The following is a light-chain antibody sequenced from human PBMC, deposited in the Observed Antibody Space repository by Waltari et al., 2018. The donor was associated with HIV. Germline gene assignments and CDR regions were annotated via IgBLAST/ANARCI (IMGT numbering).Light chain of an antibody. CDR2: SNH. Sequence: QSVLTQPPSAPGTPGQRVTISCSGGASNLGSNPFAWYQQVPGTAPNLLIYSNHQRPSGVPERYSGSKSGTSASLAIYGLQSEDEADYYCASWDDSLNVMLFGGGTKLTV. J-gene: IGLJ2*01. V-gene: IGLV1-44*01. CDR3: ASWDDSLNVML. CDR1: ASNLGSNP.